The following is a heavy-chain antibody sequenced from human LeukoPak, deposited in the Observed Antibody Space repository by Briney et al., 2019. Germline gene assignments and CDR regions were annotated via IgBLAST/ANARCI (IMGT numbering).Heavy chain of an antibody. CDR1: GGTFSSYA. J-gene: IGHJ4*02. Sequence: SVKVSCKASGGTFSSYAISWVRQAPGPGLEWMGGIIPIFGTANYEQKFQGRVTITTDESTSTAYMELSSLRSEDTAVYYCAREGSMTAAFDYWGQGTLVTVSS. V-gene: IGHV1-69*05. CDR2: IIPIFGTA. CDR3: AREGSMTAAFDY. D-gene: IGHD2-21*02.